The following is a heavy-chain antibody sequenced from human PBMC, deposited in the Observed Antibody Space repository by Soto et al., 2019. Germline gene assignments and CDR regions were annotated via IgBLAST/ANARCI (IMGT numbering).Heavy chain of an antibody. CDR3: ARGGYTSGWFRF. V-gene: IGHV4-34*01. Sequence: QVQLQQWGAGLLKPSETLSLTCAVHGGSFRGYHWTWIRQPPGKGLEWLGEINNSGSTNDNPSLKSRVTISRDTSKNQFSLSLSSVTAADTAIYYCARGGYTSGWFRFWGQGILVTVSS. J-gene: IGHJ4*02. CDR2: INNSGST. D-gene: IGHD6-19*01. CDR1: GGSFRGYH.